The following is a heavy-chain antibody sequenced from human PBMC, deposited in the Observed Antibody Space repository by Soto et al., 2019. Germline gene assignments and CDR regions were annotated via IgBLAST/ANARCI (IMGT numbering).Heavy chain of an antibody. CDR3: GSSSSWFYYFDY. Sequence: PSDTHCQTAIVSGCPISSSSYYRGWTGQPPGKGLEWIGSIYYSGSTYYNPSLKSRVTISVDTSKNQFSLKLSSVTAADTAVYYCGSSSSWFYYFDYWGQGTLVTVSS. CDR1: GCPISSSSYY. D-gene: IGHD6-13*01. CDR2: IYYSGST. V-gene: IGHV4-39*01. J-gene: IGHJ4*02.